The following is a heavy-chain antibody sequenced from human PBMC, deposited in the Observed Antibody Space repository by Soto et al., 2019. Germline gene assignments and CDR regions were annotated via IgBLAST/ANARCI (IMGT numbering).Heavy chain of an antibody. V-gene: IGHV4-30-4*01. J-gene: IGHJ4*02. CDR1: GASVSSGDYY. CDR3: VGTGTTDDY. D-gene: IGHD1-1*01. Sequence: PSETLSLTCTVSGASVSSGDYYWSCIRQPPGKGLEWIGYIYSSGGSYYNPSLKGRLTISIETSKNQFSLKLNSVTVADTAIYYCVGTGTTDDYWGRGTLVTVSS. CDR2: IYSSGGS.